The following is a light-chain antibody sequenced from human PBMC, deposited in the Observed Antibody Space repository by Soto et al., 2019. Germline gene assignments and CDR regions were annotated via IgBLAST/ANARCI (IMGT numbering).Light chain of an antibody. Sequence: ELVLTQSPGTLSLSPGERATLSCRASQSVSSSYLAWYQQRPGQAPRLLIYGASYRATGIPDRFSGSGSGTDFTLTISRLEPEDFAVYYCQQYGSSRTFGQGTKV. V-gene: IGKV3-20*01. CDR2: GAS. CDR3: QQYGSSRT. J-gene: IGKJ1*01. CDR1: QSVSSSY.